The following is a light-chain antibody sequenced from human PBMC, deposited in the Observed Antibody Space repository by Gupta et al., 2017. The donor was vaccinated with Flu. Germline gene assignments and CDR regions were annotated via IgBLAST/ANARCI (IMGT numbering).Light chain of an antibody. CDR1: NSASKA. V-gene: IGLV3-21*03. Sequence: GKTTTITCAGSNSASKAGHWYQQRPGQAPVLVVYGDTHRPSGIPERFSGSNSGNTATLTISRVEVGDEADYYCQVWDSSSSQHVFGTGTEVTVL. CDR2: GDT. CDR3: QVWDSSSSQHV. J-gene: IGLJ1*01.